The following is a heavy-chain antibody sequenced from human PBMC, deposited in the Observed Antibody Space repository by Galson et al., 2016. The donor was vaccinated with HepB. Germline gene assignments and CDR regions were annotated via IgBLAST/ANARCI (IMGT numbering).Heavy chain of an antibody. CDR2: VYNRGNT. D-gene: IGHD2/OR15-2a*01. Sequence: SETLSLTCSVSGGSVASLTYHWSWIRQPPGKGLEWIGYVYNRGNTKYNPSVASRVTMSLDASREQISLTLSSVTAADTAVYYCARFYLGSRPFYFDFWGQGILVTVSS. J-gene: IGHJ4*02. CDR1: GGSVASLTYH. V-gene: IGHV4-61*01. CDR3: ARFYLGSRPFYFDF.